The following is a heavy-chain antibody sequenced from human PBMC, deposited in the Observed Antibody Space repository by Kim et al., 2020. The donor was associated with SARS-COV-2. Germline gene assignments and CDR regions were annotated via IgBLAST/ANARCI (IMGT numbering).Heavy chain of an antibody. CDR3: ARDSPLLTA. CDR1: GFTFSSHA. J-gene: IGHJ5*02. V-gene: IGHV3-23*01. Sequence: GGSLRLSCAASGFTFSSHAMTWVRQPPGRGLEWVAAVSPTTDGTYYADSVKGRYTISRDNSKNTLYLQMNSLRVEDTAVYYCARDSPLLTAWGQGTLVTVSS. D-gene: IGHD3-9*01. CDR2: VSPTTDGT.